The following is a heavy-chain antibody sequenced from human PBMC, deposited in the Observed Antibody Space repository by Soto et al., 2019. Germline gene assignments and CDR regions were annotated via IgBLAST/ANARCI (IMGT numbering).Heavy chain of an antibody. J-gene: IGHJ6*02. CDR1: GYTFSNYG. CDR2: ISAYNGNT. D-gene: IGHD2-2*01. V-gene: IGHV1-18*01. Sequence: QVRLVQSAAEVKKPGASVRVSCKASGYTFSNYGITWVRQAPGQGLEWMGWISAYNGNTHFAQKFQGRVTMTTDTAPTPAFMGLRSLRSDDTAGYYCARNADCSITTCSFPPKFHMRGYYYYYGMDVWGPGTTVTVSS. CDR3: ARNADCSITTCSFPPKFHMRGYYYYYGMDV.